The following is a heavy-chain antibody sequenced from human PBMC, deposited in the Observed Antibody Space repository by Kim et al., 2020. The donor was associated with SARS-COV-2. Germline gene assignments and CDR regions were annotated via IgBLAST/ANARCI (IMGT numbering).Heavy chain of an antibody. D-gene: IGHD3-16*01. J-gene: IGHJ4*02. Sequence: ADSVKGRFTISRDNSKNTLYLQMNSLRAEDTAVYYCAKRGTLTSLGYFDYWGQGTLVTVSS. CDR3: AKRGTLTSLGYFDY. V-gene: IGHV3-23*01.